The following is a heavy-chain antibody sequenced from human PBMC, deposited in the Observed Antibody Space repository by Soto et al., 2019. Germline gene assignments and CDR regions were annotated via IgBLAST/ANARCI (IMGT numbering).Heavy chain of an antibody. Sequence: QVQLVESGGGVVQPGRSLRLSCAASGFTFSSYAMHWVRQAPGKGLEWVAVISYDGSNKYYADSVKGRFTISRDNSKNTLYLQMNRLRAEDTAVYYCARDRLRYNWNDFPYYFYGMDVWGQGTTVTVS. CDR1: GFTFSSYA. D-gene: IGHD1-1*01. CDR3: ARDRLRYNWNDFPYYFYGMDV. CDR2: ISYDGSNK. V-gene: IGHV3-30-3*01. J-gene: IGHJ6*02.